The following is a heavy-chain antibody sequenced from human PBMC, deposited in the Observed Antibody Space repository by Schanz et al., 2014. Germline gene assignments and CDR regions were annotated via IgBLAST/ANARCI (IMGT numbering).Heavy chain of an antibody. J-gene: IGHJ4*02. D-gene: IGHD1-26*01. CDR2: IGNGGVTI. CDR1: GFPFSDYF. V-gene: IGHV3-11*04. CDR3: ARGGSGSHYRLDY. Sequence: QVQLVDSGGGLVKPGGSLRLSCTASGFPFSDYFMAWIRQPPGRGLEWVSYIGNGGVTIYYADSVKGRFTVSRDNAENALYLQMNSLRAEDTGLYFCARGGSGSHYRLDYWGQGTLXTVSS.